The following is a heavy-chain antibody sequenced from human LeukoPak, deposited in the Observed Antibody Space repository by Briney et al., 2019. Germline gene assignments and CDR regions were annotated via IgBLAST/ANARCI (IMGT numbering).Heavy chain of an antibody. CDR1: GSTFSSYA. D-gene: IGHD3-3*01. Sequence: PGGSLRLSCAASGSTFSSYAMSWVRQAPGKGLEWVSAISGSGGSTYYADSVKGRFTISRDNSKNTLYLQMNSLRAEDTAVYYCAKSHYDFWSGYYPDYWGQGTLVTVSS. CDR2: ISGSGGST. J-gene: IGHJ4*02. CDR3: AKSHYDFWSGYYPDY. V-gene: IGHV3-23*01.